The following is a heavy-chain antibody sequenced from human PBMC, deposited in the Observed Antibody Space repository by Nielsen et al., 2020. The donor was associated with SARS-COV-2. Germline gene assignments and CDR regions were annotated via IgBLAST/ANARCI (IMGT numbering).Heavy chain of an antibody. J-gene: IGHJ4*02. V-gene: IGHV3-30*04. CDR3: ARDEDTAMVLDY. CDR2: ISYDGSNK. CDR1: GFTFSSYA. Sequence: GESLKISCAASGFTFSSYAMHWVRQAPGKGLEWVAVISYDGSNKYYADSVKGRFTISRDNSKNTLYLQMNSLRAEDTAVYYCARDEDTAMVLDYWGQETLVTVSS. D-gene: IGHD5-18*01.